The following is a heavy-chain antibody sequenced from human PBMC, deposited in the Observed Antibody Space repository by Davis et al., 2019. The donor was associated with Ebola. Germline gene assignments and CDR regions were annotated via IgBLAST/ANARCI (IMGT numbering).Heavy chain of an antibody. CDR3: ARMELRGDSGSAFDI. CDR2: LYSSGST. V-gene: IGHV3-66*03. CDR1: GFTVSSNY. J-gene: IGHJ3*02. Sequence: GESLKISCAASGFTVSSNYMIWVRQAPGKGLEWVSLLYSSGSTFYADSVKGRFIISRDNYENTLYLQMNSLRPEDTALYYCARMELRGDSGSAFDIWGQGTMVTVSS. D-gene: IGHD1-7*01.